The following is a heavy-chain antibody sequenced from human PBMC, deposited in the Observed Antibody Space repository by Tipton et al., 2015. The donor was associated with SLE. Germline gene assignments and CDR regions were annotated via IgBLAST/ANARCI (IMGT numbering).Heavy chain of an antibody. Sequence: TLSLTCAVYGGSFIDYYWTWIRQPPGKGLEWIGEINHSGSTNYNPSLNSRLSISVDTSKNQFSLKLSSVTAADTAVYYCARDLLRYFDLWGRGTLVTVSS. J-gene: IGHJ2*01. CDR2: INHSGST. CDR1: GGSFIDYY. V-gene: IGHV4-34*01. CDR3: ARDLLRYFDL.